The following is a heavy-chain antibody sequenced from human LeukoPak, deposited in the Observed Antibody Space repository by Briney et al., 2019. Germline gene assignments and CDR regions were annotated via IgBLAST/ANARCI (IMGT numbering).Heavy chain of an antibody. J-gene: IGHJ4*02. CDR2: IQSDGGNK. V-gene: IGHV3-30*02. CDR3: AKDIPGGGDDY. D-gene: IGHD2-21*02. CDR1: GFIFNNYG. Sequence: PGGSLRLSCAASGFIFNNYGIHWVRQTPGKGLEWVAFIQSDGGNKYYADSVKGRFTISRDNAKSSVYLQLNSLRADDTAIYYCAKDIPGGGDDYWGQGTLVTVSS.